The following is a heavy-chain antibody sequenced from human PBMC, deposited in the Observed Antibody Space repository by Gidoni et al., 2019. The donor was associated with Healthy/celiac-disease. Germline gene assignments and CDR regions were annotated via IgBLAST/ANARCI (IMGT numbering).Heavy chain of an antibody. CDR3: ARDGAGDGVVVTDPPGAFDI. Sequence: QVQLVESGGGVVQPGRSLRLSCAASGFTFSSYAMLWVRQDPGKGLEWVAVISYDGSNKYYADSVKGRFTISRDNSKNTLYLQMNSLRAEDTAVYYCARDGAGDGVVVTDPPGAFDIWGQGTMVTVSS. CDR2: ISYDGSNK. J-gene: IGHJ3*02. CDR1: GFTFSSYA. V-gene: IGHV3-30*01. D-gene: IGHD3-22*01.